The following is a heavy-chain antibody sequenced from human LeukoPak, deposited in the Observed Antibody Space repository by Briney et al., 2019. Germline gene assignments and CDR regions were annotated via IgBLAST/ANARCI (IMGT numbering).Heavy chain of an antibody. J-gene: IGHJ4*02. CDR2: LTDSGGTT. CDR3: AKLPGRAADY. CDR1: GFTFSNYA. V-gene: IGHV3-23*01. Sequence: GGSLRLSCVASGFTFSNYAMGWVRQAPGKRPEWVSSLTDSGGTTYYVDSVKGRFAISRDNSKNTLYLQMNSLRAEDTAVYYCAKLPGRAADYWGQGTLVTVSS.